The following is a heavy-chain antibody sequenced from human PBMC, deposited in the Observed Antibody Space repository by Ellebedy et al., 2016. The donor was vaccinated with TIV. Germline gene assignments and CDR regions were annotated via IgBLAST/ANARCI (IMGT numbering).Heavy chain of an antibody. CDR1: GYTFTSYA. D-gene: IGHD5-18*01. CDR3: AREEGGYSYGDYYFDY. CDR2: INAGNGNT. J-gene: IGHJ4*02. V-gene: IGHV1-3*01. Sequence: ASVKVSCKASGYTFTSYAMHWVRQAPGQRLEWMGWINAGNGNTKYSQKFQGRVTITRDTSASTAYMELSSLRSEDTAVYYCAREEGGYSYGDYYFDYWGQGTLVTVSS.